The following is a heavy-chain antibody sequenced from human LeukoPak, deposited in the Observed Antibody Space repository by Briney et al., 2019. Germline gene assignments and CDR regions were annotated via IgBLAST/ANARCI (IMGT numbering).Heavy chain of an antibody. V-gene: IGHV3-15*01. Sequence: GGSLRLSCADSGFTFSNAWMSWVRQAPGKGLEWVGRIKSKTDGGTTDYAAPVKGRFTISREDSKNTLYLQMNSLKTEDTAVYYCTTVVGGYCSSTSCYWGQGTLVTVSS. D-gene: IGHD2-2*01. J-gene: IGHJ4*02. CDR1: GFTFSNAW. CDR3: TTVVGGYCSSTSCY. CDR2: IKSKTDGGTT.